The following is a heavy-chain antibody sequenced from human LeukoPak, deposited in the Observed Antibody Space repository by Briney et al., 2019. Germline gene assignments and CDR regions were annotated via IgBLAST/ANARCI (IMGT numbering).Heavy chain of an antibody. V-gene: IGHV4-39*07. Sequence: SETLSLTCIVSGGSISSSIYYWAWVRQPPGQGLEWIGTVFYNGATQYSPSLKSRVTISVDTSKNQFSLKLTSVTAADTATYYCARETSLAGFASGLGFNYWGQGILVTVSS. J-gene: IGHJ4*02. D-gene: IGHD6-19*01. CDR1: GGSISSSIYY. CDR2: VFYNGAT. CDR3: ARETSLAGFASGLGFNY.